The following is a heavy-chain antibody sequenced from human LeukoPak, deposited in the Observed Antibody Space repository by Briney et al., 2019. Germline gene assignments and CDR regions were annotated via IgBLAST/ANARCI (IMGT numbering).Heavy chain of an antibody. Sequence: GGSLRLSCAASGFTFSDHYMDWVRQAPGKGLEWVGRTRNKANSYTTEYATSVKGRFTISRDDSKNSLYLQMNSLKTEDTAVYYCARLNRGGKQQLPPGSDYWGQGTLVTVSS. J-gene: IGHJ4*02. D-gene: IGHD6-13*01. CDR3: ARLNRGGKQQLPPGSDY. CDR2: TRNKANSYTT. CDR1: GFTFSDHY. V-gene: IGHV3-72*01.